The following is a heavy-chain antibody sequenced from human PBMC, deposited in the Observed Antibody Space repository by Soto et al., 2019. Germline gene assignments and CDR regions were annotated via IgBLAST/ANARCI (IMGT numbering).Heavy chain of an antibody. CDR1: GFTFSSYA. D-gene: IGHD2-8*01. CDR3: AKDRSGEADIVLMPYEADY. Sequence: GGSLRLSCAASGFTFSSYAMSWVRQAPGKGLEWVSAISGSGGSTYYADSVKGRFTISRDNSKNTLYLQMNSLRAEDTAVYYCAKDRSGEADIVLMPYEADYWGQGTLVTVSS. V-gene: IGHV3-23*01. J-gene: IGHJ4*02. CDR2: ISGSGGST.